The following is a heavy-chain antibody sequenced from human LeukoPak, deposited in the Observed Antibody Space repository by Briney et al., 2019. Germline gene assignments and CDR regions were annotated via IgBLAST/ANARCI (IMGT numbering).Heavy chain of an antibody. CDR3: ARREGGIAAASDY. CDR1: GFTFITSS. J-gene: IGHJ4*02. V-gene: IGHV3-21*01. CDR2: ISTSGSYI. Sequence: PGGSLRLSCAASGFTFITSSMNWVRQPPGKGLEWVSSISTSGSYIYYADSVKGRFTISRDNAKNSLYLQMNRLRAEDTAVYYCARREGGIAAASDYWGQGTLVTVSS. D-gene: IGHD6-13*01.